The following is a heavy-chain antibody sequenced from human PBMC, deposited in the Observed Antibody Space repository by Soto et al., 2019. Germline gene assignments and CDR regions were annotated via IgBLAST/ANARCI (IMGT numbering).Heavy chain of an antibody. J-gene: IGHJ4*02. CDR2: ISGSGGTT. D-gene: IGHD3-3*01. CDR1: GFTFSSYA. CDR3: ATSPNYDFWSGPFFDY. V-gene: IGHV3-23*01. Sequence: LRLSCAASGFTFSSYAMSWVRQTPGKGLEWVSAISGSGGTTYYVDSVKGRFTFSRDNSKNTLYLQMNSLRAEDTAVYYCATSPNYDFWSGPFFDYWGQGTLVTVSS.